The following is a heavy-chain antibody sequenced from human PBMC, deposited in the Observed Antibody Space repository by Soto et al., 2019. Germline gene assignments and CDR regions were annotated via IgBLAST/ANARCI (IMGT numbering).Heavy chain of an antibody. Sequence: SLKISCAASGFTFDDYAMHGVRQAPGKGLEWVSYITWNSGYIGYADSVKGRFTISRDNANNSLYLQMNSLKTEDTAFYYCAKALYGSSSSPIDFWGQGTLVTVSS. CDR2: ITWNSGYI. CDR3: AKALYGSSSSPIDF. CDR1: GFTFDDYA. D-gene: IGHD6-13*01. V-gene: IGHV3-9*01. J-gene: IGHJ1*01.